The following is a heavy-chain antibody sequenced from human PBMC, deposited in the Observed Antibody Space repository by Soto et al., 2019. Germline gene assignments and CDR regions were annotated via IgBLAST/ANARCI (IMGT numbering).Heavy chain of an antibody. D-gene: IGHD3-22*01. V-gene: IGHV1-69*13. CDR3: ARDASYYYDSSGYTPRAEYFQH. Sequence: SVKVSCEASGGTFSSYAISWVRQAPVQGLEWMGGIIPIFGTANYAQKFQGRVTITADESTSTAYMELSSLRSEDTAVYYCARDASYYYDSSGYTPRAEYFQHWGQGTLVTVSS. J-gene: IGHJ1*01. CDR2: IIPIFGTA. CDR1: GGTFSSYA.